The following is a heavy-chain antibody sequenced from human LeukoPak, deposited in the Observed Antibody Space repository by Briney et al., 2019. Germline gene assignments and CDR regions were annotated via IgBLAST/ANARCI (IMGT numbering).Heavy chain of an antibody. J-gene: IGHJ5*02. D-gene: IGHD2-15*01. V-gene: IGHV4-34*01. CDR2: INNSGST. CDR3: ARVRKCSGGSCYPSGNWFDP. Sequence: SETLSLSCAVYGGSFSGYYWSWIRQPPGKGLEWIGEINNSGSTNYNPSLKSRVTISVDTSKNQFSLKLSSVTAADTAVYYCARVRKCSGGSCYPSGNWFDPWGQGTLVTVSS. CDR1: GGSFSGYY.